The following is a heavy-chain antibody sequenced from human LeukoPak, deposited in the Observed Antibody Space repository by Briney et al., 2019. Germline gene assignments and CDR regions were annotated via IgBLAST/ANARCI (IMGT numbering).Heavy chain of an antibody. D-gene: IGHD3-22*01. CDR2: IYHRGTT. V-gene: IGHV4-38-2*01. CDR3: ARIAMFYYESSGYYSDY. J-gene: IGHJ4*02. Sequence: PSETLSLTCAVSGYPISSGYYWGWIRQSPGKGLERIGSIYHRGTTYYNPSLKRRVTISADTSKNQFSLKLSSVTAADTAVYYCARIAMFYYESSGYYSDYWGQGTLVTVSS. CDR1: GYPISSGYY.